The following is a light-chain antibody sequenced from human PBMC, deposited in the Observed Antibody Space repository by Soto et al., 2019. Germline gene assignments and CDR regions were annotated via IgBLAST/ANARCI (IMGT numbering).Light chain of an antibody. CDR1: SGYSNYK. CDR2: VGTGGIVG. V-gene: IGLV9-49*01. J-gene: IGLJ2*01. Sequence: QPVLTQPPSASASLGASVTLTCTLSSGYSNYKVDWYQQRPGKGPRFVMRVGTGGIVGSKGDGIPDRFSVLGSGLNRYLTIKNIQEEDESVYHCGADHGSGSNSYVVFGGGTKLTVL. CDR3: GADHGSGSNSYVV.